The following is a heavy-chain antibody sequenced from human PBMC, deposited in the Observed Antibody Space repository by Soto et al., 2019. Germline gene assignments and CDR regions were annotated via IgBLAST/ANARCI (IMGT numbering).Heavy chain of an antibody. CDR2: ISGSGGST. V-gene: IGHV3-23*01. CDR1: GFTFSSYA. Sequence: EVQLLESGGGLIQPGGSLRLSCAASGFTFSSYAMTWVRQAPGKGLEWVSGISGSGGSTFYVDSVKGRFTISRDNSKNTLYLQMNSLRVDDTAVYYCAKGPWGSTWNSWFDPWGQGTLVTVSS. D-gene: IGHD3-16*01. J-gene: IGHJ5*02. CDR3: AKGPWGSTWNSWFDP.